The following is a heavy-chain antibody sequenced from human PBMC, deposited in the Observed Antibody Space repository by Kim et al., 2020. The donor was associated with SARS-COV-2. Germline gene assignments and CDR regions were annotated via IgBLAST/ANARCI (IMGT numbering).Heavy chain of an antibody. V-gene: IGHV3-30*04. CDR1: GFTFSSYA. CDR2: ISYDGSNK. CDR3: ARELVGFYYGMDV. Sequence: GGSLRLSCAASGFTFSSYAMHWVRQAPGKGLEWVAVISYDGSNKYYADSVKGRFTISRDNSKNTLYLQMNSLRAEDTAVYYCARELVGFYYGMDVWGQGTTVTVSS. D-gene: IGHD3-16*01. J-gene: IGHJ6*02.